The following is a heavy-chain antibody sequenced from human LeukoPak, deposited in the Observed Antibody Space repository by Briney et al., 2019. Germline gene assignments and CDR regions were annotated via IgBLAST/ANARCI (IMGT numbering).Heavy chain of an antibody. CDR2: IIPIFGIA. J-gene: IGHJ6*02. V-gene: IGHV1-69*04. Sequence: SVKVSCKASGGTFSSYAISWVRQAPGQGLEWMGRIIPIFGIANYAQKFQGRVTITADKSTSTAYMELSSLRSEDTAVYYCARGVAARDDYYYGMDVWGQGTTVTVSS. CDR1: GGTFSSYA. D-gene: IGHD6-6*01. CDR3: ARGVAARDDYYYGMDV.